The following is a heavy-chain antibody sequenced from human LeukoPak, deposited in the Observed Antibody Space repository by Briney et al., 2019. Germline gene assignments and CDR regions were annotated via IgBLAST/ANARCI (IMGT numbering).Heavy chain of an antibody. Sequence: ASVKVSCKASGYTFTDYYMHWVRQAPGQGLEWMGWITPNSGATDYTQTFQGRVTMTRDTSTSTAYMELSRLRSDDTAVYYCASLGSSGWQLRGGTLDIWGQGTMVTVSS. CDR1: GYTFTDYY. CDR3: ASLGSSGWQLRGGTLDI. V-gene: IGHV1-2*02. D-gene: IGHD6-19*01. J-gene: IGHJ3*02. CDR2: ITPNSGAT.